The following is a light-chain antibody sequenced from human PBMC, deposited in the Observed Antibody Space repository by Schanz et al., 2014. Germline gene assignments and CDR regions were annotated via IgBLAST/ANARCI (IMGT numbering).Light chain of an antibody. CDR1: QSVNSSY. J-gene: IGKJ3*01. CDR2: GAS. V-gene: IGKV3-20*01. Sequence: EIVLTQSPGTLSLSPGERATLSCRASQSVNSSYLAWYQQKPGQAPRLLIYGASSRATDIPDRFSGSGSGTDLTLTISRLEPEDFAVYHCHQYGSSPFTFGPGTTVDIK. CDR3: HQYGSSPFT.